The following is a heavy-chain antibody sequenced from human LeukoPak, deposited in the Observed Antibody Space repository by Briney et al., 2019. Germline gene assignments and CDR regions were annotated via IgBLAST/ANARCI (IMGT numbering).Heavy chain of an antibody. V-gene: IGHV3-30*04. CDR1: GFTFSSYA. D-gene: IGHD3-22*01. J-gene: IGHJ6*03. CDR3: AKQVRGYHGVYYYYYMDV. CDR2: ISYDGSNK. Sequence: GGSLRLSCAASGFTFSSYAMHWVRQAPGKGLEWVAVISYDGSNKYYADSVKGRFTISRDNSKNTLYLQMNSLRAEDTAVYYCAKQVRGYHGVYYYYYMDVWGKGTTVTISS.